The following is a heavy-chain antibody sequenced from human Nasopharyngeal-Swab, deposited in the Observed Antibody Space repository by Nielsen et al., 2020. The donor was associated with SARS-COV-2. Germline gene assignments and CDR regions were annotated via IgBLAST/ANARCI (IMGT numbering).Heavy chain of an antibody. D-gene: IGHD5-24*01. CDR2: IYYSGST. CDR3: ARVSWDGYYYYYGLDV. CDR1: GGSVSSGSYY. Sequence: SETLSLTCTVSGGSVSSGSYYWSWIRQPPGKGLEWIGYIYYSGSTNYHPSVKSRVTISVETSKNQFSLKLSSVTAADTAVYYCARVSWDGYYYYYGLDVWGQGTTVTVSS. J-gene: IGHJ6*02. V-gene: IGHV4-61*01.